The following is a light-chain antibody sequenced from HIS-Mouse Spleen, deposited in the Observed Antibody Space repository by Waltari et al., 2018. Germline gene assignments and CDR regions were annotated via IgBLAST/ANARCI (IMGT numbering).Light chain of an antibody. CDR1: RSDVGGYNY. J-gene: IGLJ1*01. V-gene: IGLV2-8*01. CDR3: SSYAGSNNYV. Sequence: QSALTQPPSASVSPGQSVTISCPGTRSDVGGYNYVSWYQQHPGKAPKLMIYEVSKRPSGVPDRFSGSKSGNTASLTVSGLQAEDEADYYCSSYAGSNNYVFGTGTKVTVL. CDR2: EVS.